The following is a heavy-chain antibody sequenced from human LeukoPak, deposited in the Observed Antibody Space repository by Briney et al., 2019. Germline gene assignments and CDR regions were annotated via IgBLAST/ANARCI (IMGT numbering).Heavy chain of an antibody. Sequence: GGSLRLSCAASGFTFSSYGMHWVRQAPGKGLEWVAVISYDGSNKYYADSVKGRFTISGDNSKNTLYLQMNSLRAEDTAVYYCARDPSGLEPLDYWGQGTLVTVSS. D-gene: IGHD1-14*01. CDR3: ARDPSGLEPLDY. J-gene: IGHJ4*02. CDR2: ISYDGSNK. CDR1: GFTFSSYG. V-gene: IGHV3-30*19.